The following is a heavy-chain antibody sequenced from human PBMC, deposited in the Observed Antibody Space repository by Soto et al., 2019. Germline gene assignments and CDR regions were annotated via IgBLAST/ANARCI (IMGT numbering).Heavy chain of an antibody. J-gene: IGHJ4*02. CDR2: IGPESGAT. D-gene: IGHD1-26*01. Sequence: ASVKVSGKASGYTFTGHYIHWVRQAPEQGPEWMGEIGPESGATRYAQKFQGRVTMTMDTSITTVYMELNNLRPDDTAVYYCGRGRSGQIVVFYWGQGTPVTVSS. CDR1: GYTFTGHY. V-gene: IGHV1-2*02. CDR3: GRGRSGQIVVFY.